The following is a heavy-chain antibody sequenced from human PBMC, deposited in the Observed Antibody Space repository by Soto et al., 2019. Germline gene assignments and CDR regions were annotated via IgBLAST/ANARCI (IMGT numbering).Heavy chain of an antibody. J-gene: IGHJ3*01. D-gene: IGHD3-10*01. V-gene: IGHV1-69*02. Sequence: QVQLVQSGAEVKKPGSSVKVSCKASGGTFSSYTISWVRQAPGQGLEWMGRIIPILGIANYAQKFQGRVTNTGDKSTSPGYMGPSNLETWETARYFWARGGENRCYPLDAFDFRGQGTMVTVSS. CDR1: GGTFSSYT. CDR3: ARGGENRCYPLDAFDF. CDR2: IIPILGIA.